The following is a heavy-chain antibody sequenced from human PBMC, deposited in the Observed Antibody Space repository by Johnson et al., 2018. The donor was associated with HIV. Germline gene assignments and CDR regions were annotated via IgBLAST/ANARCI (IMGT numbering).Heavy chain of an antibody. D-gene: IGHD5-18*01. V-gene: IGHV3-30*04. CDR3: TRLPSGYSRDAFDI. Sequence: VQVVESGGGVVQPGRSLRLSCAASGFTFSSYAMHWVRQAPGKGLEWVAVISYDGNNKYYADSLKGRFTISRDNSKNTLYLEMNSLRAEDTAVYYCTRLPSGYSRDAFDIWGQGTMVTVSS. CDR1: GFTFSSYA. CDR2: ISYDGNNK. J-gene: IGHJ3*02.